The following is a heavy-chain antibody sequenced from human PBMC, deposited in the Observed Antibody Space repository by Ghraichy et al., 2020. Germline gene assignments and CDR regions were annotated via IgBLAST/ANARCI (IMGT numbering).Heavy chain of an antibody. D-gene: IGHD3-22*01. CDR3: ARHARGITMIIVVMGLDY. CDR1: GGSISSSSYY. CDR2: FYYSGST. V-gene: IGHV4-39*01. J-gene: IGHJ4*02. Sequence: SETLSLTCTVSGGSISSSSYYWGWIRQPPGKGLEWIGSFYYSGSTYYNPSLKSRVTISVDTSKNQFSLKLSSVTAADTAVYYCARHARGITMIIVVMGLDYWGQGTLVAVSS.